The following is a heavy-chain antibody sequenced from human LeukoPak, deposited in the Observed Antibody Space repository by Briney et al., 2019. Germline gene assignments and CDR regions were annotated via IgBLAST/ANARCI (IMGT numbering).Heavy chain of an antibody. V-gene: IGHV3-23*01. CDR3: AKDSSSQVTGWFDP. Sequence: QSGGSLRLSCAASGLTFSSYAMSWVRQAPGKGLEWVSAISGSGGSTYYADSVKGRFTISRDNSKNTLYLQMNSLRAEDTAVYYCAKDSSSQVTGWFDPWGQGTLVTVSS. D-gene: IGHD2-21*02. CDR1: GLTFSSYA. CDR2: ISGSGGST. J-gene: IGHJ5*02.